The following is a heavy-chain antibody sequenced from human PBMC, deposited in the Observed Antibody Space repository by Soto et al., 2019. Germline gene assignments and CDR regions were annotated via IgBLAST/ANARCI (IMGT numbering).Heavy chain of an antibody. V-gene: IGHV3-23*01. J-gene: IGHJ4*02. CDR1: GFTLRSYA. CDR2: ISANDVGT. D-gene: IGHD1-20*01. CDR3: AKAKNDYNWDNRPPFDY. Sequence: XVSLRLSCEASGFTLRSYAMTWIRQAPGKGLEWVSLISANDVGTYYAESVKTRFTISTDQSRNTVYLQMDSLRADDTAIYYCAKAKNDYNWDNRPPFDYWGQGTLVTVSS.